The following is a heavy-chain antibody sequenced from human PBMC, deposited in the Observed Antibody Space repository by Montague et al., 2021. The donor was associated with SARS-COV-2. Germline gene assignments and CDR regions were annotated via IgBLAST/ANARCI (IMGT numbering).Heavy chain of an antibody. CDR3: SRPALGYFDWLNEGYFDY. CDR1: GGPISRYY. Sequence: SETLSLTCTVSGGPISRYYWSWIRQPPGKGLEWIGYIYYSGSTNYNPSLKRRVTIAVDTSKNQFYLKLSSVTAADTAAYYCSRPALGYFDWLNEGYFDYWGQGTLVTVSS. J-gene: IGHJ4*02. CDR2: IYYSGST. D-gene: IGHD3-9*01. V-gene: IGHV4-59*08.